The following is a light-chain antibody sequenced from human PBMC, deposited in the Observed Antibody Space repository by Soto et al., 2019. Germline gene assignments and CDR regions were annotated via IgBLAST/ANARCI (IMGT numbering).Light chain of an antibody. CDR3: QTWGTGIVI. Sequence: QPVLTQSPSASASLGASVKLTCTLSSGHSNYPIAWHQQQPEKGPRYLMRLNSDGSHSKGDGIPDRFSGSSSGAERYLTISSLQSEDEADYYCQTWGTGIVIFGGGTQLTVL. V-gene: IGLV4-69*01. J-gene: IGLJ2*01. CDR1: SGHSNYP. CDR2: LNSDGSH.